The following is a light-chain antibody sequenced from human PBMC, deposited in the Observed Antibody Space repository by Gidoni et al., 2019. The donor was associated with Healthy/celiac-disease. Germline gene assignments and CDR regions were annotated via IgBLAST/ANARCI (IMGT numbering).Light chain of an antibody. CDR2: DAS. V-gene: IGKV1-33*01. CDR1: QDISNY. J-gene: IGKJ5*01. CDR3: HQYDNLPPT. Sequence: DSQMTQSPSSLSASVGDRVTITCQASQDISNYLNWYQQKPGKAPKLLIYDASNLETGVPSRFSGIGSGTDFTFTISSLQPEDIATYYCHQYDNLPPTFGQGTLLEIK.